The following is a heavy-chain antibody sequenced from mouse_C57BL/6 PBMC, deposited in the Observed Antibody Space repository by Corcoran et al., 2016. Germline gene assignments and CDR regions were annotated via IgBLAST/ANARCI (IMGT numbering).Heavy chain of an antibody. CDR2: IYPRSGNT. CDR3: ARRGGYDGYYYAMDY. V-gene: IGHV1-81*01. CDR1: GYTFTSYG. J-gene: IGHJ4*01. D-gene: IGHD2-2*01. Sequence: QVQLQQSGAELARPGASVKLSCKASGYTFTSYGISWVKQRTGQGLEWIGEIYPRSGNTYYNEKFKGKAKLTADKSSSTAYMELRSLTSEDSAVYFCARRGGYDGYYYAMDYWGQGTSVTVSS.